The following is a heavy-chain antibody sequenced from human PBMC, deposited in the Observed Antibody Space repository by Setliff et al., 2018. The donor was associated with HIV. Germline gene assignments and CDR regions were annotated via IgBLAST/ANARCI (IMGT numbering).Heavy chain of an antibody. Sequence: SVKVSCKASGFSFTSSAVQWVRRARGQRLEWIGWIVVGSGKTNYAQKFQERVTITRDMSTSTAYMELSSLRYADTAVYFCAAGEGVPDSWAFDYWGQVTLVTVSS. V-gene: IGHV1-58*01. CDR3: AAGEGVPDSWAFDY. J-gene: IGHJ4*02. CDR1: GFSFTSSA. D-gene: IGHD1-26*01. CDR2: IVVGSGKT.